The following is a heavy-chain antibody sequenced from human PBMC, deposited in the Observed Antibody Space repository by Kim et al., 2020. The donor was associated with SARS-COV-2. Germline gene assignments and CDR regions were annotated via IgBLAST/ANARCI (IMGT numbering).Heavy chain of an antibody. V-gene: IGHV4-59*01. Sequence: SETLSLTCTVSGGSISTYYWSWIRQPPGKGLEWIGYIYYSGSTNYNPSLNSRVTISVDTSKNQFSLKLSSVTAADTAVYYCARDRSQGWFDPWGQGTLVTVSS. CDR3: ARDRSQGWFDP. D-gene: IGHD6-6*01. CDR2: IYYSGST. CDR1: GGSISTYY. J-gene: IGHJ5*02.